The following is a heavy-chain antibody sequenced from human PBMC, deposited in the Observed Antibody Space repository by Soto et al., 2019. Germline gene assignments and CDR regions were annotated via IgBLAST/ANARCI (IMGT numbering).Heavy chain of an antibody. D-gene: IGHD5-18*01. CDR2: IYHSGST. CDR1: GYSISSGYY. V-gene: IGHV4-38-2*01. CDR3: ARVTDGMDV. Sequence: PSLTCAVSGYSISSGYYWGWIRQPPGKGLEWIGSIYHSGSTYYNPSLKSRVTISVDTSKNQFSLKLSSVTAADTAVYYCARVTDGMDVWGQGTTVTVSS. J-gene: IGHJ6*02.